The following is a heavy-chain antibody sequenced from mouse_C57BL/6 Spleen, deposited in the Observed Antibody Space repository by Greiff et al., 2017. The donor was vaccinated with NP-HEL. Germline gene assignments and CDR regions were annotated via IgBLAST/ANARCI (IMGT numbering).Heavy chain of an antibody. D-gene: IGHD3-2*02. CDR1: GYTFTSYW. Sequence: QVQLKQPGAELVRPGSSVKLSCKASGYTFTSYWMDWVKQRPGQGLEWIGNIYPSDSETHYNQKFKDKATLTVDKSSSTAYMQLSSLTSEDSAVYYCAAGGQLRLPFAYWGQGTLVTVSA. CDR2: IYPSDSET. CDR3: AAGGQLRLPFAY. J-gene: IGHJ3*01. V-gene: IGHV1-61*01.